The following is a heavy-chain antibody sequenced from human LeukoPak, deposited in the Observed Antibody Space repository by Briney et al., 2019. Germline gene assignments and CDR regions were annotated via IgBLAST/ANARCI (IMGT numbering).Heavy chain of an antibody. CDR1: GFTFSSYV. CDR2: IRYDGSNK. J-gene: IGHJ4*02. Sequence: GGSLRLSCAASGFTFSSYVMHWVRQAPGKGLEWMSFIRYDGSNKYYAASVQGRFTISRDNSKNTLYLQMNSLRAEDPAVYCCAKGYSYGFVYWGQGTLVTVSS. CDR3: AKGYSYGFVY. V-gene: IGHV3-30*02. D-gene: IGHD5-18*01.